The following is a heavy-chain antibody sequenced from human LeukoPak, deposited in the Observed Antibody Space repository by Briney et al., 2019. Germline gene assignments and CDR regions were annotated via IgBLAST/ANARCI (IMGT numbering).Heavy chain of an antibody. V-gene: IGHV7-4-1*02. CDR3: ARVRSYYGSGGGGDARLNY. CDR1: GFTFTSYG. Sequence: PGGSLRLSCAASGFTFTSYGMNWVRQAPGQGLEWMGWINTNTGNPTYAQGFTGRFVFSLDTSVSTAYLQISSLKAEDTAVYYCARVRSYYGSGGGGDARLNYWGQGTLVTVSS. D-gene: IGHD3-10*01. CDR2: INTNTGNP. J-gene: IGHJ4*02.